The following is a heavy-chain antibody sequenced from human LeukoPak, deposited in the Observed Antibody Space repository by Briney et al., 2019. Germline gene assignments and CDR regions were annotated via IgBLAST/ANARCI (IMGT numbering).Heavy chain of an antibody. J-gene: IGHJ6*03. CDR1: GYCFTSYW. Sequence: GESLQISSKGSGYCFTSYWFGWGRQKLGKGLEWLGIIYPGDSDTRYSPSFQGQVTISADKSISTAYLQWSSLKASDTAMYYCARQIGVCSSTSCPESHYYYMDVWGKGTTVTVSS. D-gene: IGHD2-2*01. V-gene: IGHV5-51*01. CDR2: IYPGDSDT. CDR3: ARQIGVCSSTSCPESHYYYMDV.